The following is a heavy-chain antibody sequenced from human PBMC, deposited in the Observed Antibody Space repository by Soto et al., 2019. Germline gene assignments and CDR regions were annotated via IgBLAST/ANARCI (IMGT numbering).Heavy chain of an antibody. J-gene: IGHJ4*02. CDR1: GYTFTRYD. CDR3: AREVSAPVHYDSSGYPRAFDY. CDR2: INAGNGNT. D-gene: IGHD3-22*01. V-gene: IGHV1-3*01. Sequence: ASVKVSCKAPGYTFTRYDMHWVRQAPGQRLEWMGWINAGNGNTKYSRKFQGRVTIVRDTSATTAYMELSSLRSEDTAVYYCAREVSAPVHYDSSGYPRAFDYWGQGTLVTVSS.